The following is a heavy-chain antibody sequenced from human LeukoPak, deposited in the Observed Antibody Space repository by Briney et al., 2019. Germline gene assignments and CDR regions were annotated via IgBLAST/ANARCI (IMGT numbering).Heavy chain of an antibody. CDR3: ARDSSGWYDDAFDI. Sequence: SETLSLTCTVSGGSISSYYWSWIRQPPGKGLEWIGYIYYSGSTNYNPSLKSRATISVDTSKNQFSLKLSSVTAADTAVYYCARDSSGWYDDAFDIWGQGTMVTVSS. J-gene: IGHJ3*02. V-gene: IGHV4-59*01. CDR1: GGSISSYY. D-gene: IGHD6-19*01. CDR2: IYYSGST.